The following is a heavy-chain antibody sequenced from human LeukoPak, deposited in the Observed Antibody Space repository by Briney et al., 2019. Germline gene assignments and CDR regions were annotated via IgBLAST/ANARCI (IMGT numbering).Heavy chain of an antibody. J-gene: IGHJ4*02. CDR2: MNPNSGNT. CDR1: GYTFTSYD. V-gene: IGHV1-8*01. D-gene: IGHD2-2*02. CDR3: ARGGGYCSSTSCYIDYFDY. Sequence: ASVKVSCKASGYTFTSYDINWVRQATGQGLEWMGWMNPNSGNTGYAQKFQGRVTMTRNTSISTAYMELSSLRSEDTAVYYCARGGGYCSSTSCYIDYFDYWGQGTLVTVSS.